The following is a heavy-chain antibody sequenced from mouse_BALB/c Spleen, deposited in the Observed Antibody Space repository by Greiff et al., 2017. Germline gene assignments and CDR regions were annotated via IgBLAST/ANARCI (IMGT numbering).Heavy chain of an antibody. D-gene: IGHD2-14*01. J-gene: IGHJ3*01. Sequence: EVKLMESGAELVRPGALVKLSCKASGFYIKDYYMHWVKQRPEQGLEWIGWIDPENGNTIYDPKFQGKASITADTSSNTAYLQLSSLTSEDTAVYYCARRRYEASWCAYWGQGTLVTVSA. CDR3: ARRRYEASWCAY. CDR1: GFYIKDYY. V-gene: IGHV14-1*02. CDR2: IDPENGNT.